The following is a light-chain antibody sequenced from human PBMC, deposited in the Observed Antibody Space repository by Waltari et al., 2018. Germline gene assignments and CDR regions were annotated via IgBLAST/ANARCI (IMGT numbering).Light chain of an antibody. CDR2: AAS. CDR1: QYISGF. CDR3: QQGYSAPCT. Sequence: DIQMTQPPSSLSASVGDRVTITCRASQYISGFLNWYQQKPGKAPKLLIYAASSLQTGVPSKFSGSGSGTDFTLTISSLQPEDFATYYCQQGYSAPCTFGQGTKLEI. V-gene: IGKV1-39*01. J-gene: IGKJ2*02.